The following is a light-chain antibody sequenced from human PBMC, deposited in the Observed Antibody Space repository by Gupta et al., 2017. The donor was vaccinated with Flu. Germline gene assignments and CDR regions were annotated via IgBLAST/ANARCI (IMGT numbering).Light chain of an antibody. V-gene: IGLV1-47*01. Sequence: QPVLTQPPSASGTPGPRVTISCSGSNSNIGGNYVYWYHQLPGTAPKLLIYRNNQRPSGVPDRFSGSKSGTSASLAISGLRSEDEADYYCAAWDDSLSEWVFGGGTKLTVL. J-gene: IGLJ3*02. CDR2: RNN. CDR3: AAWDDSLSEWV. CDR1: NSNIGGNY.